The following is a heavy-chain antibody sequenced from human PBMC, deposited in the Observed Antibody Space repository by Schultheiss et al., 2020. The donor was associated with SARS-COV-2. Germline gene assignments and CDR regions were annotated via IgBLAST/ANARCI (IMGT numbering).Heavy chain of an antibody. V-gene: IGHV1-18*01. CDR2: ISAYNGNT. J-gene: IGHJ2*01. CDR1: GYTFTSYG. CDR3: ARAPEYQLFWYFDL. Sequence: ASVKVSCKASGYTFTSYGISWVRQAPGQGLEWMGWISAYNGNTNYAQKFQGGVTLTTDTSTSTAYMELSRLRSDDTAVYYCARAPEYQLFWYFDLWGRGTLVTVSS. D-gene: IGHD2-2*01.